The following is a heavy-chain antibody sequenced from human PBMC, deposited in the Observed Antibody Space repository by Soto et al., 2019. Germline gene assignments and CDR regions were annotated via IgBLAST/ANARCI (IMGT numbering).Heavy chain of an antibody. D-gene: IGHD6-13*01. CDR3: ARGELAAGGYYYGMDV. Sequence: SVKVSCKASGGTFSSYAISWVRQAPGQGLEWMGGIIPIFGTANYAQKFQGRVTITADKSTSTAYMELSSLRSEDTAVYYCARGELAAGGYYYGMDVWGQGTTVIVSS. CDR2: IIPIFGTA. CDR1: GGTFSSYA. J-gene: IGHJ6*02. V-gene: IGHV1-69*06.